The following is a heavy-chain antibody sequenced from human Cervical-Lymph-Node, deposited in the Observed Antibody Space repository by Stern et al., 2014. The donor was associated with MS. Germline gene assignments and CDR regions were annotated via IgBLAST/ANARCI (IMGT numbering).Heavy chain of an antibody. CDR1: GFTFRNYA. CDR3: ARKRPYYYYGMDV. V-gene: IGHV3-30*04. J-gene: IGHJ6*02. Sequence: VQLEESGGGAVQPGRSLRLSCGASGFTFRNYAMHWVRQAPGQGLEWVAAISPEGGTKEYVDSVKGRFTVSRDNSQNTLYLQMNSLRAEDTAVYYCARKRPYYYYGMDVWGQGTTVIVSS. CDR2: ISPEGGTK.